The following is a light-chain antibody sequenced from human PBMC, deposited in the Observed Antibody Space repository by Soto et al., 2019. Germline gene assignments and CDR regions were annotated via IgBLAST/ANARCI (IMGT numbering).Light chain of an antibody. CDR2: DAC. Sequence: DIHMSQSPSTLSASVGDGVTITCRASQNISVWLAWYQQRPGKAPKCLMYDACSLETGVPSRFSGSGSGTEFTLNIRSLQPDDSATYYCQQYDSSSPTVGQGTKVDIK. CDR3: QQYDSSSPT. CDR1: QNISVW. J-gene: IGKJ2*01. V-gene: IGKV1-5*01.